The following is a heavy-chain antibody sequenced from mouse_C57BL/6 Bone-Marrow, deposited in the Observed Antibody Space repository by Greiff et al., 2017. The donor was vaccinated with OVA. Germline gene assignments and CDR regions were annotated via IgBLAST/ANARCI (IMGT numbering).Heavy chain of an antibody. J-gene: IGHJ2*01. V-gene: IGHV1-50*01. CDR3: ARWYEY. Sequence: QVQLQQPGAELVKPGASVKLSCKASGYTFTSYWMQWVKQRPGQGLEWIGEIDPSDSYTNYNQKFKGKATLTVDTSSSTAYMQLSSLTSEDSAVYYCARWYEYWGKGTTLTVSS. CDR1: GYTFTSYW. CDR2: IDPSDSYT. D-gene: IGHD1-1*02.